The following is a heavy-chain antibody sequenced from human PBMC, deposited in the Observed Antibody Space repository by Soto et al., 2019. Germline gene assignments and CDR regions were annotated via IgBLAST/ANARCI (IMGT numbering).Heavy chain of an antibody. Sequence: GGSLRLSCAASGFAFSNCAMIWVRQAPGKGLEWVSTIKTSGDTTFYADPVKGRFTTSRDDSKNTLYLQMNSLRAEDTATYYCTKDVTGDIGADFWGQGTPVTVYS. J-gene: IGHJ4*02. CDR3: TKDVTGDIGADF. CDR1: GFAFSNCA. D-gene: IGHD2-21*02. CDR2: IKTSGDTT. V-gene: IGHV3-23*05.